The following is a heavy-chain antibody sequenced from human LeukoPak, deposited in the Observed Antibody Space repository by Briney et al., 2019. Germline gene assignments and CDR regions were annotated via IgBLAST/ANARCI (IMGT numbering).Heavy chain of an antibody. Sequence: PSETLSLTCTVSGGSVSSGSYYRSWIRQPPGKGLEWIGYIYYSGRTNYNPSLKSRVTISVDTSKMQFSLKLTSVTAADTAVYYCARCNDDSGAFDMWGQGTMVTVFS. J-gene: IGHJ3*02. CDR3: ARCNDDSGAFDM. CDR2: IYYSGRT. D-gene: IGHD4-17*01. CDR1: GGSVSSGSYY. V-gene: IGHV4-61*01.